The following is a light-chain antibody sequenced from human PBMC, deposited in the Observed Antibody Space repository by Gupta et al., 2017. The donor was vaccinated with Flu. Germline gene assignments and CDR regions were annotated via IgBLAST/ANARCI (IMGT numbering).Light chain of an antibody. CDR3: AAWDDSLSGWV. V-gene: IGLV1-47*01. J-gene: IGLJ3*02. CDR1: SSNIGSNY. Sequence: SVLTQPPSAYGTPGQRVTISCSGSSSNIGSNYVYWYQQRPGTAPKLLIYRNNQRPSGVPDRFSGSKSGTSASLAISGLLSEDEADYYCAAWDDSLSGWVFGGRTKLTVL. CDR2: RNN.